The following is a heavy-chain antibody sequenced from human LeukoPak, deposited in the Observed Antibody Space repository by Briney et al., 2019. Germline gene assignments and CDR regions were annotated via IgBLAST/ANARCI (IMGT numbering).Heavy chain of an antibody. D-gene: IGHD5-24*01. J-gene: IGHJ4*02. V-gene: IGHV4-34*01. Sequence: SETLSLTCAVYGGSFSGYHWTWIRQPPGKGLEWIGEINHSGTTNYNSSLKSRIIISVDTSKNQFSLKLTSVIAADTAVYYCARYRGGHTPFDHWGQGTLVTVSS. CDR2: INHSGTT. CDR1: GGSFSGYH. CDR3: ARYRGGHTPFDH.